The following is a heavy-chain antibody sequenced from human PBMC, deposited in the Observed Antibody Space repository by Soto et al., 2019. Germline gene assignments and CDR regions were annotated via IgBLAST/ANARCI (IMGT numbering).Heavy chain of an antibody. CDR2: IFYSGST. Sequence: SESLSLTCAVPGSSIISSIFYWVWIRKPPGKGLEWIGSIFYSGSTYYSPSLKSRVSISVDTSKNQFSLKVSSVTAADTAVYYCATAVAGTSGWFDPWGQGTLVTVS. CDR1: GSSIISSIFY. J-gene: IGHJ5*02. D-gene: IGHD6-19*01. CDR3: ATAVAGTSGWFDP. V-gene: IGHV4-39*01.